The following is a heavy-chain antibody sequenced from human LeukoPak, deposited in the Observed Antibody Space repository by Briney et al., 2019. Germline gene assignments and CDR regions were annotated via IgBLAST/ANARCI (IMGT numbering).Heavy chain of an antibody. V-gene: IGHV3-21*01. J-gene: IGHJ4*02. CDR1: LNLSTFC. CDR3: ARHPLSRLMEWLVDD. Sequence: GSLRIFLSSPGLNLSTFCFNRVRPASGGGLEWGPSISSTGTYLYYAASVMGRFTISRDNAKNSLYLQMNSLRTEDTAVYYCARHPLSRLMEWLVDDWGQGTLVTVSS. D-gene: IGHD3-3*01. CDR2: ISSTGTYL.